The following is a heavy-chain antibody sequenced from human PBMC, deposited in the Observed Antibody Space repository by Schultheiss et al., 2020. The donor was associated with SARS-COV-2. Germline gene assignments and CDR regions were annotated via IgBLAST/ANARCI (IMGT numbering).Heavy chain of an antibody. CDR2: ISSSSSTI. Sequence: GGSLRLSCAASGFTFSSYSMNWVRQAPGKGLEWVSYISSSSSTIYYADSVKGRFTISRDNSKNTLYLQMNSLRSEDTAVYYCARDDYEINYWGQGTLVTVSS. CDR3: ARDDYEINY. CDR1: GFTFSSYS. V-gene: IGHV3-48*01. D-gene: IGHD4/OR15-4a*01. J-gene: IGHJ4*02.